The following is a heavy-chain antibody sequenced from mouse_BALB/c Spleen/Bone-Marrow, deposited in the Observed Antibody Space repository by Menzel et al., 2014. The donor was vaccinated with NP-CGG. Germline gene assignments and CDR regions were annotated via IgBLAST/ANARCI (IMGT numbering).Heavy chain of an antibody. CDR3: ARGSHFDY. CDR1: GYSITSDYA. CDR2: INYSGST. Sequence: EVKLMESGPGLVKPSQSLSLPCTVTGYSITSDYACNWIRQFPGNKLEWMGYINYSGSTSYNPSLKSRISITRDTSKNQFFLQLNSVTTEDTATYYCARGSHFDYWGQGTTLTVSS. J-gene: IGHJ2*01. V-gene: IGHV3-2*02.